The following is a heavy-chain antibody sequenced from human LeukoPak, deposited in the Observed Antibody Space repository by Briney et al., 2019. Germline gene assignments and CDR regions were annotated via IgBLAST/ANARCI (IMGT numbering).Heavy chain of an antibody. V-gene: IGHV1-2*02. Sequence: GASVKVSCKASGYTFTGYYMHWVRQAPGQGLEWVGWINPNSGGTNYAQKFQGRVTMTRDTAINTAYMELRSLRSDDTAVYYCARDFGYDSSGYTPWGQGTLVTVSS. CDR2: INPNSGGT. J-gene: IGHJ5*02. CDR1: GYTFTGYY. D-gene: IGHD3-22*01. CDR3: ARDFGYDSSGYTP.